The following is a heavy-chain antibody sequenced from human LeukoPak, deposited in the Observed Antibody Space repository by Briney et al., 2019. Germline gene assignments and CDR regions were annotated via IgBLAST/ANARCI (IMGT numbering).Heavy chain of an antibody. CDR2: INHSGST. Sequence: SETLSLTCAVYGGSFSGYYWSWIRQPPGKGLEGIGEINHSGSTNYNPALKSRVTISVDTSKNQFSLKLSSVTAADTAVYYCAKDGGYSGYHYWGQGTLVTVSS. J-gene: IGHJ4*02. D-gene: IGHD5-12*01. CDR1: GGSFSGYY. V-gene: IGHV4-34*01. CDR3: AKDGGYSGYHY.